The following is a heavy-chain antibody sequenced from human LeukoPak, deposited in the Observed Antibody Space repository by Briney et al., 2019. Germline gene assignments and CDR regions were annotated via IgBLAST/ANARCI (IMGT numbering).Heavy chain of an antibody. D-gene: IGHD3-10*01. CDR3: ARGGILVQGVTILYGMDV. V-gene: IGHV1-8*01. CDR1: GYSFSTFD. CDR2: MNPNSGNT. Sequence: ASVKVSCKTSGYSFSTFDINWVRQATGQGLEWMRWMNPNSGNTNYEQKFQGRLTMTRDTSISTAYMELSSLRSEDTAVYYCARGGILVQGVTILYGMDVWGQGTTVTVSS. J-gene: IGHJ6*02.